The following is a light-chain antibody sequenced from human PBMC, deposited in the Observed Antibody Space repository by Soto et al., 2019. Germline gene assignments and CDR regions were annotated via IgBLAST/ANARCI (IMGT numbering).Light chain of an antibody. V-gene: IGKV3-15*01. J-gene: IGKJ2*01. CDR3: QQYNNWPPYT. Sequence: EIVVTQSPATLSVSPGERATLSCRASQSISSKLAWYQQRPGQAPRLLIYGASTRATGIPARFSGSESGTEFTLTISSLQSEDFAVYYCQQYNNWPPYTFGQGTKLEIK. CDR1: QSISSK. CDR2: GAS.